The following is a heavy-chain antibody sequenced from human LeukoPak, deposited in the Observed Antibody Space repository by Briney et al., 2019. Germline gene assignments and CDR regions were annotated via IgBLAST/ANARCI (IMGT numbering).Heavy chain of an antibody. V-gene: IGHV1-69*13. D-gene: IGHD2-15*01. CDR3: ARGGLGCSGGSCYTGAPYYYGMDV. CDR2: IIPIFGTA. J-gene: IGHJ6*04. Sequence: ASVKVSCKASGGTFSSYAISWARQAPGQGLEWMGGIIPIFGTANYAQKFQGRVTITAGESTSTAYMELSSLRSEDTAVYYCARGGLGCSGGSCYTGAPYYYGMDVWGKGTTVTVSS. CDR1: GGTFSSYA.